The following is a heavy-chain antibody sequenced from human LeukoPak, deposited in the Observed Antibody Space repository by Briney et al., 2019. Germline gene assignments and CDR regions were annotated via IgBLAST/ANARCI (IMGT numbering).Heavy chain of an antibody. V-gene: IGHV3-23*01. CDR2: ISGSGGST. CDR3: AKDLPGRGWYPKGNFDY. Sequence: PGGSLRLSCAASGGTFSGYAMSWVRQAPGKGLEWVAAISGSGGSTYYADSVRGGFTIARENSKNTLYLQMNSLRAEDTAVYYSAKDLPGRGWYPKGNFDYWGQGTLVTVSS. D-gene: IGHD6-19*01. J-gene: IGHJ4*02. CDR1: GGTFSGYA.